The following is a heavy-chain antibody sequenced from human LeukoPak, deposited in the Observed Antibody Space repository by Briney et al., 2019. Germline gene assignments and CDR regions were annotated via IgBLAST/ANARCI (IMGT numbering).Heavy chain of an antibody. CDR3: AKTRPLDSSSWSHGDY. D-gene: IGHD6-13*01. V-gene: IGHV3-23*01. CDR2: ISNNGGYT. CDR1: GFTFSSSA. Sequence: GGSLRLSCAASGFTFSSSAMSWVRQAPGKGLEWVSAISNNGGYTYYADSVQGRFTISRDNSKSTLCLQMNSLRAEDTAVYYCAKTRPLDSSSWSHGDYWGQGTLVTVSS. J-gene: IGHJ4*02.